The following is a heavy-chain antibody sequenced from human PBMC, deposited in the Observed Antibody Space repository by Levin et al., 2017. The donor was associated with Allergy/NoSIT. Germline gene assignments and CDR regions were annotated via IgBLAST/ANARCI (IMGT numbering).Heavy chain of an antibody. D-gene: IGHD6-13*01. V-gene: IGHV3-74*01. CDR2: INSDGSST. J-gene: IGHJ4*02. CDR3: ARKRYSSSGNIDY. Sequence: ETLSLTCAASGFTFSSYWMHWVRQAPGKGLVWVSRINSDGSSTSYADSVKGRFTISRDNAKNTLYLQMNSLRAEDTAVYYCARKRYSSSGNIDYWGQGTLVTVSS. CDR1: GFTFSSYW.